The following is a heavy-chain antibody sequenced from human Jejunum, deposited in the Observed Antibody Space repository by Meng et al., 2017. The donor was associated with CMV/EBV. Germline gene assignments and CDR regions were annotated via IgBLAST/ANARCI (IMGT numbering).Heavy chain of an antibody. CDR2: IFPGDSDT. J-gene: IGHJ4*02. V-gene: IGHV5-51*01. CDR1: GYRFGIYW. CDR3: ARHMIRGVDFDS. D-gene: IGHD3-10*01. Sequence: VSGYRFGIYWIAWVRQKPGKGLEYMGLIFPGDSDTRYSPSFEGQVTISADKSINTAYLQWSSLKASDTAMYYCARHMIRGVDFDSWGQGTLVTVSS.